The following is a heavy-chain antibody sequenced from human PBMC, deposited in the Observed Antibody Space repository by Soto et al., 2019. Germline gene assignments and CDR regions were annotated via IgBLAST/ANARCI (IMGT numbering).Heavy chain of an antibody. Sequence: LGESGGGLVQPGGSLRLSCEASGLTFSTYGFNWVRQPPGKGLEGVSYITSSTTIYYADSVRCRFTTSRDNAKNSLYLQMNSLRDEVTAVYYGARQRNGAGDVWGQGTTVTVSS. D-gene: IGHD1-1*01. CDR3: ARQRNGAGDV. J-gene: IGHJ6*02. V-gene: IGHV3-48*02. CDR2: ITSSTTI. CDR1: GLTFSTYG.